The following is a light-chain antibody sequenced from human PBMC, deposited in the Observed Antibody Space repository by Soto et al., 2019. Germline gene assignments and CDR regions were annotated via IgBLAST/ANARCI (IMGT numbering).Light chain of an antibody. CDR3: QQYGSSPPT. CDR2: GAS. J-gene: IGKJ1*01. Sequence: VLTRSRGTLTLSHGERPTLSCSPSQSVSSSYLAWYQQKPGQAPRLLIYGASSRATGIPDRFSGSGSGTDFTLTISRLEPEDFAVYYCQQYGSSPPTFGQASK. CDR1: QSVSSSY. V-gene: IGKV3-20*01.